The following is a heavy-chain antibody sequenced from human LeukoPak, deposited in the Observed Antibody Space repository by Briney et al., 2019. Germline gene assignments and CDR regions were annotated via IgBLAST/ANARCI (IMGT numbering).Heavy chain of an antibody. CDR1: GFSVSNNY. J-gene: IGHJ4*02. D-gene: IGHD3-9*01. V-gene: IGHV3-53*01. Sequence: PGGSLRLSCAASGFSVSNNYMTWVRQAPGKGLEWVSVIYSHGSTHCGDSVRGRFTISRDNSKNTFYLQMNSLKDEDTAVYYCARGEILTGPFDYWGQGTLVTVSS. CDR3: ARGEILTGPFDY. CDR2: IYSHGST.